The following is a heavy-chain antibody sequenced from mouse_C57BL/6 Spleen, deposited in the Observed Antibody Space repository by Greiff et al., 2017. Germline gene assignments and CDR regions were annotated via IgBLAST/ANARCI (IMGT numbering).Heavy chain of an antibody. V-gene: IGHV1-82*01. Sequence: VQLQQSGPELVKPGASVKISCKASGYAFSSSWMNWVKQRPGKGLEWIGRIYPGDGDTNYNGKFKGKATLTADKSSSTAYMQRSSLTSEDSAVYFCARGAELGGFAYWGQGTLVTVSA. CDR3: ARGAELGGFAY. CDR1: GYAFSSSW. D-gene: IGHD4-1*01. J-gene: IGHJ3*01. CDR2: IYPGDGDT.